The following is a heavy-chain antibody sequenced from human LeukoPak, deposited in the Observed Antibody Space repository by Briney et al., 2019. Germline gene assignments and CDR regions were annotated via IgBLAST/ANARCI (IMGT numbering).Heavy chain of an antibody. D-gene: IGHD3-22*01. V-gene: IGHV1-2*02. CDR2: INPNSGGT. CDR1: GYTFTDYY. CDR3: ARSYYYESSGYYLQH. J-gene: IGHJ1*01. Sequence: ASVKVSCKASGYTFTDYYMHWVRQAPGQGLEWMGWINPNSGGTNYAQKFQGRVTMTRDTSISTAYMELSRLRSDDTAVYYCARSYYYESSGYYLQHWGQGTLVTVSS.